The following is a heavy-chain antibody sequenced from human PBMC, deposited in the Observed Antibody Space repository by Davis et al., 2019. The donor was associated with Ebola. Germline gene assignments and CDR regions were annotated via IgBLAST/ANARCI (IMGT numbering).Heavy chain of an antibody. CDR2: ISWNSGSI. CDR3: AKSQQPPDYYYGMDV. D-gene: IGHD6-13*01. CDR1: GFTFDDYA. J-gene: IGHJ6*02. Sequence: SLKISCAASGFTFDDYAMHWVRQAPGKGLEWVSGISWNSGSIGYADSVKGRFTISRDNAKNSLYLQMNSLRAEDTALYYCAKSQQPPDYYYGMDVWGQGTTVTVSS. V-gene: IGHV3-9*01.